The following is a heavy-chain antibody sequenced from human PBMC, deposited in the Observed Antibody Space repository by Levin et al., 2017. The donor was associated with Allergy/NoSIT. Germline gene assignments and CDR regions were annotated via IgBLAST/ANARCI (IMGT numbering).Heavy chain of an antibody. CDR1: GFTFSSYG. CDR2: ISYDGSNK. D-gene: IGHD5-12*01. V-gene: IGHV3-30*18. J-gene: IGHJ4*02. CDR3: AKDPHSVRYSGYEEPYYFDY. Sequence: LSLTCAASGFTFSSYGMHWVRQAPGKGLEWVALISYDGSNKYYADSVKGRFTISRDNSKNTLYLQVNSLRAEDTAVYYCAKDPHSVRYSGYEEPYYFDYWGQGTLVTVSS.